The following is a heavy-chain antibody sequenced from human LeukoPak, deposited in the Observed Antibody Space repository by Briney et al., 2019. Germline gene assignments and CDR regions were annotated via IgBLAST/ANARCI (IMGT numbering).Heavy chain of an antibody. CDR2: ISTTSSYI. Sequence: GGSLRLSCAASGFTFSDYGMSWVRQAPGKGLEWVSSISTTSSYIYYADSMKGRFTISRGNAKNSLYLQMNSLRAEDTAVYYCARLVVVVAARARGWFDPWGQGTLVTVSS. D-gene: IGHD2-15*01. CDR1: GFTFSDYG. J-gene: IGHJ5*02. CDR3: ARLVVVVAARARGWFDP. V-gene: IGHV3-21*01.